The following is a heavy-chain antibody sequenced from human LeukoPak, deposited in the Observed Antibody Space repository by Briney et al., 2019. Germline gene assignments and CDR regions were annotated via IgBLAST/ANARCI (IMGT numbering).Heavy chain of an antibody. CDR2: ISSTGTYT. Sequence: GGSLRLSCAASGFTFDDYGMSWVRQAPGKGLEWVSYISSTGTYTSYADSVKDRFTISRDDAKNSLYLQMNSLRAEDTAVYYCAKTATHRTWFDPWGQGTLVTVSS. CDR1: GFTFDDYG. CDR3: AKTATHRTWFDP. V-gene: IGHV3-11*03. J-gene: IGHJ5*02. D-gene: IGHD5-24*01.